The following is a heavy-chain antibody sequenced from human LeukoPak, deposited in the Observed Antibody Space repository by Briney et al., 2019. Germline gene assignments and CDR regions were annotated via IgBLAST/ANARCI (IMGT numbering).Heavy chain of an antibody. CDR2: ISSSRTTV. Sequence: GVSLRLSCAVSGFTFSNSGLHWVRQAPGKGLEWLSYISSSRTTVYSADSVKGRFTISRDNAKNSLYLQMNSLRDEDTAVYFCARDSATAFDYWGQGTLVTVSS. CDR1: GFTFSNSG. D-gene: IGHD5-12*01. V-gene: IGHV3-48*02. CDR3: ARDSATAFDY. J-gene: IGHJ4*02.